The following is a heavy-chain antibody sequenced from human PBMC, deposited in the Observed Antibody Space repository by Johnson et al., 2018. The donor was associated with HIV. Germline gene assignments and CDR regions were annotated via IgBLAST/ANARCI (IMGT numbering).Heavy chain of an antibody. CDR3: ASGDDDGF. D-gene: IGHD5-12*01. CDR1: GFTLTNYP. Sequence: VQLVESGGGVVQPGRSLRLSCAASGFTLTNYPMHWVRQAPGKGLEWVAVISFDGKNKFYADSVKGRFTISRDNSRNTLYLQMNSLRPEDTAVYYCASGDDDGFWGRGTLVTVS. V-gene: IGHV3-30*04. CDR2: ISFDGKNK. J-gene: IGHJ3*01.